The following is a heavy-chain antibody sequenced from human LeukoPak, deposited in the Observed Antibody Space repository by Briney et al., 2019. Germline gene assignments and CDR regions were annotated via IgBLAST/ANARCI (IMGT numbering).Heavy chain of an antibody. Sequence: SETLSLTCTVSGGSISSGGYYWSWIRQHPGKGLEWIGYIYYSGSTYYNPSLKSRVTISVDTSKNQSSLKLSSVTAADTAVYYCASAYCGGDCYPDYWGQGTLVTVSS. D-gene: IGHD2-21*02. CDR3: ASAYCGGDCYPDY. CDR1: GGSISSGGYY. V-gene: IGHV4-31*03. J-gene: IGHJ4*02. CDR2: IYYSGST.